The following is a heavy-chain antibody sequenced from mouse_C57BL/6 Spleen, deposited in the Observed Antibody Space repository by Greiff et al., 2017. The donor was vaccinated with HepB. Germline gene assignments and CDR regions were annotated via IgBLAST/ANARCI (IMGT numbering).Heavy chain of an antibody. CDR2: IHPNSGST. Sequence: VQLQQPGAELVKPGASVKLSCKASGYTFTSYWMHWVKQRPGQGLEWIGMIHPNSGSTNYNEKFKSKATLTVDKSSSTAYMQLSSLTSEDSAVYYCAREGITTVVAPPFAYWGQGTLVTVSA. J-gene: IGHJ3*01. CDR3: AREGITTVVAPPFAY. CDR1: GYTFTSYW. V-gene: IGHV1-64*01. D-gene: IGHD1-1*01.